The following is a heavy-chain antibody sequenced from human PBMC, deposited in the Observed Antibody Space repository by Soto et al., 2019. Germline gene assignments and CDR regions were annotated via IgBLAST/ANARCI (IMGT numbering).Heavy chain of an antibody. CDR2: INPNSSET. V-gene: IGHV1-2*02. CDR3: ERAVTRFLDWIPENYYYGMDV. CDR1: GHSFSAYY. Sequence: QVQLVQSGAEVKKPGASVKGSCKPSGHSFSAYYMHWVRQAPGQGLEWRGWINPNSSETKYAQKFQGRVTMSRDGSIRTVYMELSSLRSDDTAVYYCERAVTRFLDWIPENYYYGMDVWGQGTTVTVSS. D-gene: IGHD3-3*01. J-gene: IGHJ6*02.